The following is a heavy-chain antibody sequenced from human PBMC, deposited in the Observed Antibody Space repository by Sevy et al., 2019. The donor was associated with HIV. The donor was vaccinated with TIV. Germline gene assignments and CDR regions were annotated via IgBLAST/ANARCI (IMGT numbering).Heavy chain of an antibody. CDR2: IYYSGST. D-gene: IGHD3-16*02. Sequence: SETLSLTCTVSGGSISSYYWSWIRQPPGKGLEWIGYIYYSGSTNYNPSLKSRVTISADTSKKQFSLKLSSVTAADTAVYYCARGFNDYVWGSYRYTYAFDIWGQGTMVTVSS. V-gene: IGHV4-59*08. CDR3: ARGFNDYVWGSYRYTYAFDI. CDR1: GGSISSYY. J-gene: IGHJ3*02.